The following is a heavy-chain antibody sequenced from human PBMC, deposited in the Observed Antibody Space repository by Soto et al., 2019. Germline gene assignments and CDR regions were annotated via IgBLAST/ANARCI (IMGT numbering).Heavy chain of an antibody. CDR1: NGSISGFY. CDR2: IHYSGRT. CDR3: VRVGVGIGNHFDS. D-gene: IGHD1-26*01. V-gene: IGHV4-59*12. Sequence: SETLSLTCSVSNGSISGFYWTWIRQPPGKILEWIGYIHYSGRTASNPSLTSRATMSVDTSKNQFSLNLKSITNADTAVYYCVRVGVGIGNHFDSWGRGTLVTVSS. J-gene: IGHJ4*02.